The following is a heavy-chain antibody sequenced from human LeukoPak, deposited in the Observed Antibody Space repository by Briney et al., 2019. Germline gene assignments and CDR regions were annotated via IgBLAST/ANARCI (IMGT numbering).Heavy chain of an antibody. V-gene: IGHV3-7*01. CDR3: ARVRGIAVAGTASIYFDY. J-gene: IGHJ4*02. Sequence: PGGSLRLSCAASGFTFSSYWMSWVRQAPGKGLEGVANIKQDGSEKYYVDSVKGRFTISRDNAKTSLYLQMNSLRAEDTAVYYCARVRGIAVAGTASIYFDYWGQGTLVTVSS. CDR1: GFTFSSYW. D-gene: IGHD6-19*01. CDR2: IKQDGSEK.